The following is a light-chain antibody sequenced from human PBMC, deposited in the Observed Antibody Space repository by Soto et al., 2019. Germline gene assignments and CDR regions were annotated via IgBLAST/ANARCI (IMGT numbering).Light chain of an antibody. CDR1: QSISARS. CDR2: GAS. J-gene: IGKJ5*01. V-gene: IGKV3-20*01. CDR3: QQYGNSPIT. Sequence: PDETANILCRASQSISARSLAWYQQKLGQAPRLLIYGASNSATDIPGRFSAIGSGTDFTLTITPLEAEDFVVYFCQQYGNSPITFGQGTRLEIK.